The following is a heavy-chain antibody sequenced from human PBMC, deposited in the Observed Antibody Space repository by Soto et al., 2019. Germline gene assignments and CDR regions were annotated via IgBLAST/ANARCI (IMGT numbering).Heavy chain of an antibody. Sequence: ASVKVSCKASGGTFSSYAISWVRQAPGQGLEWMGGIIPIFGTANYAQKFQGRVTITADKSTSTAYMELSSLGSEDTAVYYCASFLAGAPNAFDIWGQGTMVTVSS. CDR3: ASFLAGAPNAFDI. V-gene: IGHV1-69*06. CDR1: GGTFSSYA. CDR2: IIPIFGTA. D-gene: IGHD1-26*01. J-gene: IGHJ3*02.